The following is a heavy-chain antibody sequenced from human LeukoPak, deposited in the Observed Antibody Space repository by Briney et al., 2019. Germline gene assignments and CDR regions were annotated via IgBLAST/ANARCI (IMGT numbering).Heavy chain of an antibody. CDR1: GSTFSSYS. Sequence: GASLRPSCAASGSTFSSYSMHGGRQAPGKGLGWVAGIWFDGSNKYYADSVKGRFAISRDNSKNTLYLQMNSLRAEDTAVYYCARVVNPYYYYGMDVWGQGTTVTVSS. D-gene: IGHD3-22*01. CDR2: IWFDGSNK. CDR3: ARVVNPYYYYGMDV. J-gene: IGHJ6*02. V-gene: IGHV3-33*01.